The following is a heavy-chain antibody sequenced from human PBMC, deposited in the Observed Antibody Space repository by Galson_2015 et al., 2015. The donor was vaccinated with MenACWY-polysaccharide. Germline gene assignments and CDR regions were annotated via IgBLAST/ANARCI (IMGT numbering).Heavy chain of an antibody. Sequence: SLRLSCAAPGFTFSNYWMDWVRQAPGKGLEWVGNVKQDESEKFYVDSVKGRFTISRDNAKNLLYLQMNSLRAEDTAVYYCARRWDTNGDHYFDFWGQGSLVTVSS. D-gene: IGHD1-26*01. J-gene: IGHJ4*02. CDR3: ARRWDTNGDHYFDF. CDR2: VKQDESEK. V-gene: IGHV3-7*01. CDR1: GFTFSNYW.